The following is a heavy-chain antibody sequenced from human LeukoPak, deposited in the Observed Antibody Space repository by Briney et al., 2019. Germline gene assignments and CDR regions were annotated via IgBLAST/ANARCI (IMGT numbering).Heavy chain of an antibody. Sequence: ASVKVSCKVSGYTLTELSMHWVRQAPGKGLEWMGGFDPEDGKTIYAQKFQGRVTMTADTSTDTAYMELSSLRSEDTAVYYCATMVRSGFDPWGQGTLVTVSS. CDR1: GYTLTELS. J-gene: IGHJ5*02. V-gene: IGHV1-24*01. CDR2: FDPEDGKT. CDR3: ATMVRSGFDP. D-gene: IGHD2-21*01.